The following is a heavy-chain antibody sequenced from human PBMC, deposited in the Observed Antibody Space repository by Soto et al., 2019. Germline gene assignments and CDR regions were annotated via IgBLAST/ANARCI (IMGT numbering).Heavy chain of an antibody. D-gene: IGHD3-3*01. CDR2: ISAYNGNT. CDR3: ARQVALYYDFWSGYYKGDAFDI. J-gene: IGHJ3*02. Sequence: ASVKVSCKASGYTFTSYGISWVRQAPGQGLEWMGWISAYNGNTNYAQKLQGRVTMTTDTSTSTAYMELRSLRSDDTAVYYCARQVALYYDFWSGYYKGDAFDIWG. CDR1: GYTFTSYG. V-gene: IGHV1-18*01.